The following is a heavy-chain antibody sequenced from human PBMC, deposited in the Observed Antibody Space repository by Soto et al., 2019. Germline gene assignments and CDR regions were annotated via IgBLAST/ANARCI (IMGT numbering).Heavy chain of an antibody. CDR3: AKVLGYDGSLDY. Sequence: EVQLLESGGGLVQPGGSLRLSCAASGFTFSSYAMSWVRQAPGKGLEWVSAISGSGGSTYYADSVKGRFTISRDNSKNALYLQMNSLRAEDTAVYYCAKVLGYDGSLDYWGQGTLVTVSS. CDR1: GFTFSSYA. J-gene: IGHJ4*02. D-gene: IGHD5-12*01. CDR2: ISGSGGST. V-gene: IGHV3-23*01.